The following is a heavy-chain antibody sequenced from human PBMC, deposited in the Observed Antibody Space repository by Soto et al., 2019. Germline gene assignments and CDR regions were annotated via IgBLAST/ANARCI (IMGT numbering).Heavy chain of an antibody. CDR2: MNPDSGNT. Sequence: GASVKVSCKASGYTFTSSGISWVRQATGQGLEWMGWMNPDSGNTGYAQKFQGRVTMTRNTSISIAYMELSSLRSEDTAVYYCAGGTSGWYDWGQGTLVTVSS. V-gene: IGHV1-8*02. CDR1: GYTFTSSG. D-gene: IGHD6-19*01. J-gene: IGHJ4*02. CDR3: AGGTSGWYD.